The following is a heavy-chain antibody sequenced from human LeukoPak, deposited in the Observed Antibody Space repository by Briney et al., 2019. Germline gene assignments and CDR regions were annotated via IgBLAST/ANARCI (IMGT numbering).Heavy chain of an antibody. Sequence: GGSLRLSCAASGFTFSSYAMSWVRQAPGKGLEWVSAINWNGGNTGYADSVKGRFTISRDNAENSLYLEMNNLRAEDTAVYYCATTVAGYPDDYFDYWGQGTLVTVSS. D-gene: IGHD6-19*01. CDR3: ATTVAGYPDDYFDY. CDR2: INWNGGNT. J-gene: IGHJ4*02. CDR1: GFTFSSYA. V-gene: IGHV3-20*04.